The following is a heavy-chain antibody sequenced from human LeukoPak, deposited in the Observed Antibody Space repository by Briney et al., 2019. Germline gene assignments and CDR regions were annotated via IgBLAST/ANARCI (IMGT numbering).Heavy chain of an antibody. V-gene: IGHV3-48*01. CDR3: ARGESPCSGGSCYYTFLVPYYYYMDV. CDR2: ISSSSSTI. D-gene: IGHD2-15*01. J-gene: IGHJ6*03. Sequence: QPGGSLRLSCAASGFTFSSYSMNWVRQAPGKGLEWVSYISSSSSTIYYADSVKGRFTISRDNAKNSLYLQMNSLRAEDTAVYYCARGESPCSGGSCYYTFLVPYYYYMDVWGKGTTVTISS. CDR1: GFTFSSYS.